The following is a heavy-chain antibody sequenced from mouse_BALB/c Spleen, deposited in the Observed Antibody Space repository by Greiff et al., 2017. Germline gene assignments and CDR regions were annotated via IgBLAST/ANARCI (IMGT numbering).Heavy chain of an antibody. V-gene: IGHV14-3*02. CDR3: ALIYYGDDGFAY. CDR2: IDPANGNT. CDR1: GFNIKDTY. Sequence: EVQLQQSGAELVKPGASVKLSCTASGFNIKDTYMHWVKQRPEQGLEWIGRIDPANGNTKYDPKFQGKATITADTSSNTAYLQLSSLTSEDTAVYYCALIYYGDDGFAYWGQGTLVTVSA. J-gene: IGHJ3*01. D-gene: IGHD2-2*01.